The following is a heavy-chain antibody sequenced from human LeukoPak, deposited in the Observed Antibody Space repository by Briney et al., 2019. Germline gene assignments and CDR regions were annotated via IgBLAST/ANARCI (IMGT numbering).Heavy chain of an antibody. CDR2: INPNSGGT. D-gene: IGHD4-23*01. CDR1: GYTFIGYY. J-gene: IGHJ3*02. V-gene: IGHV1-2*02. Sequence: ASVKVSCKASGYTFIGYYIHWARQAPGQGLEWMGWINPNSGGTKYAQKFQDRVNLTRDTSISTAYMELNRLKSDDTAVYYCARDRTVGTRENAFDIWGQGTVVIVSS. CDR3: ARDRTVGTRENAFDI.